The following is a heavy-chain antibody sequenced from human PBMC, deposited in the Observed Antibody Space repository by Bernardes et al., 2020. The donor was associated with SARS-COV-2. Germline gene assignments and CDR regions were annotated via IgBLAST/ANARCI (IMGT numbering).Heavy chain of an antibody. J-gene: IGHJ4*02. CDR1: GGSFSGYY. Sequence: SETLSLTCAVYGGSFSGYYWSWIRQPPGKGLEWIGEINHSGSTNYNPSLKSRVTISVDTSKNQFSLKLSSVTAADTAVYYCARVAVTPLGSSSRRINYYDSSGHRNRAYYFDYWGQGTLVTVSS. D-gene: IGHD3-22*01. V-gene: IGHV4-34*01. CDR2: INHSGST. CDR3: ARVAVTPLGSSSRRINYYDSSGHRNRAYYFDY.